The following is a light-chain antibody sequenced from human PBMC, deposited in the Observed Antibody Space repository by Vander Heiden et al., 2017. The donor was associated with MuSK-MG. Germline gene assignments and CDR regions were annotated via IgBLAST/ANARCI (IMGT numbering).Light chain of an antibody. CDR3: SSYVASENWV. J-gene: IGLJ3*02. CDR2: EVN. CDR1: STDVGGYDY. V-gene: IGLV2-8*01. Sequence: SALTQPPSASGSPGQSVTISCTGTSTDVGGYDYVSWYQQHPGKVPKLIIYEVNKRPSGIPDRFSGSKSGNTASLTVSGLQAEDEADYYCSSYVASENWVFGGGTKMTVL.